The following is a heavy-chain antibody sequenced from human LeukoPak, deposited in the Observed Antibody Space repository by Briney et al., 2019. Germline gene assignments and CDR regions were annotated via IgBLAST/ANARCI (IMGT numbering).Heavy chain of an antibody. J-gene: IGHJ4*02. V-gene: IGHV1-18*01. CDR1: GYTFISYG. CDR2: ISGYNGNT. D-gene: IGHD6-19*01. Sequence: ASVKVSCKASGYTFISYGITWVRQAPGQGLEWMGWISGYNGNTKYAQKFQGRVTMTTDTSTSTAYMELRSLRSDDTAVYYCARGRIAVAGARPTIDYWGQGTLVTVSS. CDR3: ARGRIAVAGARPTIDY.